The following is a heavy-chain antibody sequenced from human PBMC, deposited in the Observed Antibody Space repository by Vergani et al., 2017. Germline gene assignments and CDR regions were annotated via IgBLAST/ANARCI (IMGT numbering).Heavy chain of an antibody. CDR1: GFTFSDYY. J-gene: IGHJ2*01. CDR2: ISNSGGRT. CDR3: AKERSRTDWYSDL. V-gene: IGHV3-23*04. Sequence: VQLVESGGGLVKPGGSLRLSCAASGFTFSDYYMSWIRQAPGKGLEWVSGISNSGGRTYYTDSVKGRFTISRDNSKNTLYLQMNSLRTEDTAIYYCAKERSRTDWYSDLWGRGTLVTVSS.